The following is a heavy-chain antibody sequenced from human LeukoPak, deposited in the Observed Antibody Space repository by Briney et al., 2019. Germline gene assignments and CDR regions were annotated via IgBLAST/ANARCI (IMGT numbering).Heavy chain of an antibody. Sequence: GGSLRLSCAASGFTFSSYSMNWVRQAPGKGLEWVSYISSSSSTIYYADSVKGRFTISRDNAKNSLYLQMNSLRAEDTAVYYCARGGVRGILLPVDYWGQGTLVTVSS. J-gene: IGHJ4*02. CDR3: ARGGVRGILLPVDY. CDR2: ISSSSSTI. V-gene: IGHV3-48*01. D-gene: IGHD3-10*01. CDR1: GFTFSSYS.